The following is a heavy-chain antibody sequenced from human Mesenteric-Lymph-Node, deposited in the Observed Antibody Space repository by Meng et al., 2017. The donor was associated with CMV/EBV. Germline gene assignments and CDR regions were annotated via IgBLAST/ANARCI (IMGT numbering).Heavy chain of an antibody. CDR2: ISNSGTTI. V-gene: IGHV3-48*03. CDR3: ARVGQWLTPDR. Sequence: GGSLRLSCAASGSIFSDYEMTWVRRAPGKGLEWVSYISNSGTTIYYADSVKGRFTISRDNAKNSLYLQMNSLRGEDTALYYCARVGQWLTPDRWGQGTLVTVSS. J-gene: IGHJ5*02. D-gene: IGHD6-19*01. CDR1: GSIFSDYE.